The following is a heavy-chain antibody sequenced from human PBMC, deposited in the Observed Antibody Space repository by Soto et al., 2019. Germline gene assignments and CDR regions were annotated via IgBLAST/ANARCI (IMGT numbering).Heavy chain of an antibody. D-gene: IGHD3-10*01. CDR3: ARRGSGSYGYAFDI. CDR2: ISTNNGNT. CDR1: GYTFTRYD. Sequence: QVQLVQSGAEVKKPGASVKVSCKASGYTFTRYDISWVRQAPGQGPEWMGWISTNNGNTKYAQKLQGRVTTTTDTSTTTAYMELRSLRPDDTAVYYCARRGSGSYGYAFDIWGQGTMVTVSS. J-gene: IGHJ3*02. V-gene: IGHV1-18*01.